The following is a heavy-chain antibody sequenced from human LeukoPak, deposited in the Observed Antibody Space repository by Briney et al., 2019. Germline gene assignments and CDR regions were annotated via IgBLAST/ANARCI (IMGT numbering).Heavy chain of an antibody. Sequence: SETLSLTCAVYGGSISIGGYSWSWIRQPPGKGLEWIGYIYHSGSTYYNPSLKSRVTISVDRSKNQFFLKLSSVTAADTAVYYCASHRTYYFDYWGQGTLVTVSS. CDR1: GGSISIGGYS. J-gene: IGHJ4*02. CDR3: ASHRTYYFDY. V-gene: IGHV4-30-2*01. CDR2: IYHSGST.